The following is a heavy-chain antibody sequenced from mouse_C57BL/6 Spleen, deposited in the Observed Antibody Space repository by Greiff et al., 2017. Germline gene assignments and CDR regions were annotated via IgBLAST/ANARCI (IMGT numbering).Heavy chain of an antibody. CDR1: GYTFTSYW. D-gene: IGHD4-1*01. CDR3: ARQASNWDFDY. Sequence: QVQLQQPGAELVRPGSSVKLSCKASGYTFTSYWMDWVKQRPGQGLEWIGNIYPSDSETHYNQKFKDKDTLTVDKSSSTAYMQLSSLTSEDSAVYYCARQASNWDFDYWGQGTTLTVSS. V-gene: IGHV1-61*01. CDR2: IYPSDSET. J-gene: IGHJ2*01.